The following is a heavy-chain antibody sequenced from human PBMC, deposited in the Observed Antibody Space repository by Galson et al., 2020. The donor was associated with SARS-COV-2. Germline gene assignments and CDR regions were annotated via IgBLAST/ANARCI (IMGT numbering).Heavy chain of an antibody. Sequence: WGSLRLTCSASGFTFSDYSMHWVRQAPGKGLEYVSAISSTGGTSFYADSVNGRFTMSRDNAKNTFYLQMTGLRVEDTAFYYCLSFSSTPEYYWGQGTLVTVTS. CDR1: GFTFSDYS. CDR3: LSFSSTPEYY. V-gene: IGHV3-64D*09. J-gene: IGHJ4*02. CDR2: ISSTGGTS. D-gene: IGHD6-13*01.